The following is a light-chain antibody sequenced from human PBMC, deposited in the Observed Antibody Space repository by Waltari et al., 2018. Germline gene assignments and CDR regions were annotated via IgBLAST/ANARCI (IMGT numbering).Light chain of an antibody. CDR3: CSYAGNYSWV. J-gene: IGLJ3*02. CDR2: DVS. CDR1: RSYAGGYTY. Sequence: QSALTQPRSVSGSPGQSVPISCTGTRSYAGGYTYVSWCQQHPGKAPKLMIYDVSKRPSGVPDRFSGSKSGNTASLTISGLQAEDEADYYCCSYAGNYSWVFGGGTKLTVL. V-gene: IGLV2-11*01.